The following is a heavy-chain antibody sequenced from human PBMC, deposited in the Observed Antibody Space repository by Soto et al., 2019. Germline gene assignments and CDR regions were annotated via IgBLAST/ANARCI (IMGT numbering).Heavy chain of an antibody. Sequence: SETLSLTCAVSGGSISSSSYFWGWIRQPPGKGLEWIGSIYYSGSTYYNPSLKSRVTVSVDTSKNQFSLKLSSATAADTAVYYCARHPSNFWFDPWGQGTLVTVSS. J-gene: IGHJ5*02. CDR2: IYYSGST. CDR3: ARHPSNFWFDP. V-gene: IGHV4-39*01. D-gene: IGHD4-4*01. CDR1: GGSISSSSYF.